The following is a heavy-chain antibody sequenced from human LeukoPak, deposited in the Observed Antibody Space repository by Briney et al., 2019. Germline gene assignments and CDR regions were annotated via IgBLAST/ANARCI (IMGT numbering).Heavy chain of an antibody. CDR1: GFTFSSYA. CDR3: ARALLVRNGYNYSPNYFDY. D-gene: IGHD5-24*01. V-gene: IGHV3-23*01. J-gene: IGHJ4*02. CDR2: IGGSGANT. Sequence: PGGSLRLSCAASGFTFSSYAMSWVRQAPGKGLEWVSAIGGSGANTYYADSVKGRFTISRDNSKNTLYLQMNSLRAEDTAVYYCARALLVRNGYNYSPNYFDYWGQGTLVTVSS.